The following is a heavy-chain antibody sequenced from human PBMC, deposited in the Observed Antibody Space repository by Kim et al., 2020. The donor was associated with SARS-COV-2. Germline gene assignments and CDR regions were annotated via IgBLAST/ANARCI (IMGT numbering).Heavy chain of an antibody. V-gene: IGHV6-1*01. Sequence: AVSVKSRITINPDTSKNQFSLQLNSVTPEDTAVYYCARGENEIALPGFDPWGQGTLVTVSS. J-gene: IGHJ5*02. D-gene: IGHD6-13*01. CDR3: ARGENEIALPGFDP.